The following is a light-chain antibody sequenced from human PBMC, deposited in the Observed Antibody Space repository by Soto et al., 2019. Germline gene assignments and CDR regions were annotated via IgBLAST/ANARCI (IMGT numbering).Light chain of an antibody. Sequence: EIVLTQSPGTLSLSPGERATLSCRASQSVSCTYLAWYQHKLGQAPRLLIYGASSKASGIPDRFSGSGSGTDFTLTISRLEPEDFAVYYCQQYGSSPRSFGQGTKVEVK. CDR3: QQYGSSPRS. CDR2: GAS. V-gene: IGKV3-20*01. CDR1: QSVSCTY. J-gene: IGKJ1*01.